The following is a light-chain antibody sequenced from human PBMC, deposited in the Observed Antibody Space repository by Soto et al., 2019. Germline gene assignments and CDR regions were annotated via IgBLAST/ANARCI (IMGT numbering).Light chain of an antibody. J-gene: IGLJ1*01. Sequence: QSVLTQPPSASGTPGQRVTISCSGGSSNIGTNAVNWYQQLPGTAPKLLIYNNNQRPSGVSDRFSGSKSGTSASLAISGLQSEDEADYYCAAWDDSLNGYVFGNGTKVTVL. CDR2: NNN. V-gene: IGLV1-44*01. CDR1: SSNIGTNA. CDR3: AAWDDSLNGYV.